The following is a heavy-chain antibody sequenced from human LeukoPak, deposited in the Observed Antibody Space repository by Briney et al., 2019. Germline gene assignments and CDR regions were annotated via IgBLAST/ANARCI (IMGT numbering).Heavy chain of an antibody. J-gene: IGHJ6*03. CDR1: GFAVGGNY. CDR3: ARAGGYYYYYMDV. Sequence: GGSLRLSCAASGFAVGGNYMSWARQAPGKGLEWVSVINSGGSTYYADSVKGRFTISRDNSKNTLYLQVNSLRGEDTAVYYCARAGGYYYYYMDVWGKGTTVTVSS. D-gene: IGHD2-15*01. CDR2: INSGGST. V-gene: IGHV3-66*02.